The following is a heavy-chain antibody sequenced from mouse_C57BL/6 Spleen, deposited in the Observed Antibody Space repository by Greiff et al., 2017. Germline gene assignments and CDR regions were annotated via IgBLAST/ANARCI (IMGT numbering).Heavy chain of an antibody. CDR3: TRDWMYYFDY. J-gene: IGHJ2*01. CDR2: ISSGGDYI. Sequence: EVQRVESGEGLVKPGGSLKLSCAASGFTFSSYAMSWVRQPPEKRLEWVAYISSGGDYIYYADTVKGRFTISRDNARNTLYLQMSSLKSEDTAMYYCTRDWMYYFDYWGQGTTLTVSS. V-gene: IGHV5-9-1*02. CDR1: GFTFSSYA.